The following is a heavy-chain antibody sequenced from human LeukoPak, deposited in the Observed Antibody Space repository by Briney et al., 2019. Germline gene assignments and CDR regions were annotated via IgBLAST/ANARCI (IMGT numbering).Heavy chain of an antibody. Sequence: GASVKVSCKVSGYTLTELSMHWVRQAPGKGLEWMGGFDPEDGETVYAQKFQGRVTMTEDTSTDTAYMELSSLRSEDTAVYYCATLPPPTTVTTPFLFDYWGQGTLVTVSS. CDR2: FDPEDGET. V-gene: IGHV1-24*01. D-gene: IGHD4-17*01. J-gene: IGHJ4*02. CDR1: GYTLTELS. CDR3: ATLPPPTTVTTPFLFDY.